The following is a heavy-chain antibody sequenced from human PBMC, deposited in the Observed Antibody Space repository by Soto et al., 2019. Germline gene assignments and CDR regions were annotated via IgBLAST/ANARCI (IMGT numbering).Heavy chain of an antibody. V-gene: IGHV4-59*01. Sequence: SETLSLTCTVSGGSISSDSWGWIRQPPGKGLEGIAYIYYSGSTSYNPSLKSRVTISLDTSRNQFSLRLTSVTAPDTAVYCCTRGRHCTCTCCFGYPSIWFDPRCQGTLVIDSS. CDR3: TRGRHCTCTCCFGYPSIWFDP. D-gene: IGHD2-2*01. CDR2: IYYSGST. CDR1: GGSISSDS. J-gene: IGHJ5*02.